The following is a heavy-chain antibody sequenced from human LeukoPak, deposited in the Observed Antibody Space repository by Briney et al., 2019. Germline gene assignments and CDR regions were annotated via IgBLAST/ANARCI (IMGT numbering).Heavy chain of an antibody. D-gene: IGHD3-10*01. Sequence: GGSLRLSCAASGFTFSSYWMNWVRQAPGKGLEWVSGINWNGGSTGYADSVKGRFTISRDNAKNSLYLQMNSLRAEDTAVYYCATGGRITMVRGVIIELAPLDIWGQGTMVTVSS. V-gene: IGHV3-20*04. CDR1: GFTFSSYW. CDR3: ATGGRITMVRGVIIELAPLDI. CDR2: INWNGGST. J-gene: IGHJ3*02.